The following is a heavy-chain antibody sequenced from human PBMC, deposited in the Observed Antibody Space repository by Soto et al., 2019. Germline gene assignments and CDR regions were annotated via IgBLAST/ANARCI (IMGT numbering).Heavy chain of an antibody. J-gene: IGHJ4*02. CDR2: IYYSGKT. V-gene: IGHV4-39*01. CDR1: GGSISSSSYY. Sequence: SETLSLTCTVSGGSISSSSYYWGWIRQPPGKGLEWIGSIYYSGKTYYNPSLKSRVTISVDTSKNQFSLKLTSVTAADTTVYYCARRYGYSFDYWGQGTLVTVSS. CDR3: ARRYGYSFDY. D-gene: IGHD5-18*01.